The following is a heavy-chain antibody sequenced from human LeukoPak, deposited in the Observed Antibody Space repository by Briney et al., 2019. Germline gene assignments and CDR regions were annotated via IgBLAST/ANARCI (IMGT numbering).Heavy chain of an antibody. V-gene: IGHV4-59*01. CDR2: IYYSGTT. CDR1: GGSISSYY. D-gene: IGHD4-17*01. Sequence: SETLSLTGTVAGGSISSYYWSWIRQPPRKRLQWIGYIYYSGTTNYNPSLKGRVTISVDTSKNQFSLKLSSVTAADTAVYYCARGSYGDYDSDYWGQGTLVTVSS. J-gene: IGHJ4*02. CDR3: ARGSYGDYDSDY.